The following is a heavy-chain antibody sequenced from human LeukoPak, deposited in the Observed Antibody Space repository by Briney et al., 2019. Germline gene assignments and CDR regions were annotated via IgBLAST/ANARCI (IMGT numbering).Heavy chain of an antibody. V-gene: IGHV1-2*02. D-gene: IGHD6-19*01. CDR1: GHTFTGYY. CDR3: ARGIYSSGFSFDY. J-gene: IGHJ4*02. Sequence: ASVKVSCKASGHTFTGYYMQWVRQAPGQGLEWMGWINPNSGGTNYAQKFQGRVTMTRDTSICTAYMELSRLRSDDTAVYYCARGIYSSGFSFDYWGQGTLVTVSS. CDR2: INPNSGGT.